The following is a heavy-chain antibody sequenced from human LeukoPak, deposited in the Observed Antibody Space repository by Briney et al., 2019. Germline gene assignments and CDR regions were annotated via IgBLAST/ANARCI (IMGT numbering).Heavy chain of an antibody. D-gene: IGHD6-13*01. Sequence: SETLSLTCTVSGGSISSSSYYWGWIRQPPGKGLEWIGSIYYSGSTYYNPSLKSRVTISVDTSKNQFSLELSSVTAADTAVYYCARRQIAAPFDYWGQGTLVTVSS. CDR3: ARRQIAAPFDY. CDR2: IYYSGST. V-gene: IGHV4-39*01. CDR1: GGSISSSSYY. J-gene: IGHJ4*02.